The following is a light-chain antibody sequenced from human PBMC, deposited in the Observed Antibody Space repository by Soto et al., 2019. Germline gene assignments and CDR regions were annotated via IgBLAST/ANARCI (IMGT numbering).Light chain of an antibody. CDR3: QSYDSSLRGSV. J-gene: IGLJ2*01. CDR1: SSNIGAGFD. V-gene: IGLV1-40*01. Sequence: QSALTQPPSVSGAPGQRVTISCTGSSSNIGAGFDVYWHQQLPGTAPKLLINGNNNRPSGVPDRFSGSKSGTSASLAISGLQAEDEADYYCQSYDSSLRGSVFGGGTKLTV. CDR2: GNN.